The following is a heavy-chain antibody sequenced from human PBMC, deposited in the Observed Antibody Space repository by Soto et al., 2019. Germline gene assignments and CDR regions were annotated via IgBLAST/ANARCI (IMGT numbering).Heavy chain of an antibody. CDR2: IYYSGGT. CDR3: ARLHCNSPNCVPLDP. D-gene: IGHD2-2*01. J-gene: IGHJ5*02. Sequence: SETLSLTCTVSGGSISSSGYYWGWIRQPPGKGLEWIGSIYYSGGTSYNPSLKSRVTMSVDTSKNQLSLKLSSVTAADTAVYYCARLHCNSPNCVPLDPWGQGTLVTVSS. V-gene: IGHV4-39*01. CDR1: GGSISSSGYY.